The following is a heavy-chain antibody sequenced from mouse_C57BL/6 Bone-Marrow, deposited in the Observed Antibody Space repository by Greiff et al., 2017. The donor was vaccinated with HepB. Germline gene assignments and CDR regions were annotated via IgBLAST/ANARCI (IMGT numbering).Heavy chain of an antibody. CDR2: IDPSDSYT. CDR3: ARLDDYDGGFAY. J-gene: IGHJ3*01. V-gene: IGHV1-69*01. CDR1: GYTFTSYW. Sequence: QVQLKQPGAELVMPGASVKLSCKASGYTFTSYWMHWVKQRPGQGLEWIGEIDPSDSYTNYNQKFKGKSTLTVDKSSSTAYMQLSSLTSEDSAVYYCARLDDYDGGFAYWGQGTLVTVSA. D-gene: IGHD2-4*01.